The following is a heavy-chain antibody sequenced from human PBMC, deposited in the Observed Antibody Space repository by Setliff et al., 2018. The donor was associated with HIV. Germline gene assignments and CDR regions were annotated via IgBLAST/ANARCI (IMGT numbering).Heavy chain of an antibody. CDR2: IYYDGRT. J-gene: IGHJ6*03. Sequence: ETLSLTCTVSGGSIRTGAYYWGWIRQPPGKGLEWIGSIYYDGRTFYKPSLKSRLTISVDTSKNQFSLSLNSVTAADTAAYYCTRGLGDQWLGSGDIDQYRYMDVWGTATTVTV. V-gene: IGHV4-39*07. CDR1: GGSIRTGAYY. CDR3: TRGLGDQWLGSGDIDQYRYMDV. D-gene: IGHD6-19*01.